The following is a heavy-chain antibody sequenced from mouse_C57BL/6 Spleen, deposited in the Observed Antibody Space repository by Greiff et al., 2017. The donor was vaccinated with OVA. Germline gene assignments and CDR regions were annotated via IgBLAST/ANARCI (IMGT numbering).Heavy chain of an antibody. CDR2: IDPSDSET. Sequence: QVQLQQPGAELVRPGSSVKLSCKASGYTFTSYWMHWVKQRPIQGLEWIGNIDPSDSETHYNQKFKDKATLTVDKSSSTAYMQLSSLTSEDSAVYYCARQGELYYDYAGAFDYWGQGTTLTVSS. V-gene: IGHV1-52*01. CDR1: GYTFTSYW. J-gene: IGHJ2*01. CDR3: ARQGELYYDYAGAFDY. D-gene: IGHD2-4*01.